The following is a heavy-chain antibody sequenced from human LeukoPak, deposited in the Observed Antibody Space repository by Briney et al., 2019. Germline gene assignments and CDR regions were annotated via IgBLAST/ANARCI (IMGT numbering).Heavy chain of an antibody. Sequence: PGGSLRLSCEASGFTFNGHWMHWVRQAPGKGLVWVSLINGDGSTISYADSVKGRFTISRDNAKNRLYLQMNSLRAEDTAVYYCARDYYASSGGYYFNYWGQGTLVTVSS. D-gene: IGHD3-22*01. J-gene: IGHJ4*02. CDR3: ARDYYASSGGYYFNY. V-gene: IGHV3-74*01. CDR1: GFTFNGHW. CDR2: INGDGSTI.